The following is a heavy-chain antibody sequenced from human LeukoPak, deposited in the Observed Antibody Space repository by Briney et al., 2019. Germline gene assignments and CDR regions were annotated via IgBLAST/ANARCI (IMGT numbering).Heavy chain of an antibody. CDR2: FDPEDGET. J-gene: IGHJ3*02. CDR1: GYTLTELS. V-gene: IGHV1-24*01. CDR3: ATEVSVAALFHAFDI. D-gene: IGHD6-13*01. Sequence: GASVKVSCKVSGYTLTELSMHWVRQAPGKGLEWMGGFDPEDGETIYAQKFQGRVTMTEDTSTDTAYMELSSLRSEDTAVYYCATEVSVAALFHAFDIWGQGTMVTVSS.